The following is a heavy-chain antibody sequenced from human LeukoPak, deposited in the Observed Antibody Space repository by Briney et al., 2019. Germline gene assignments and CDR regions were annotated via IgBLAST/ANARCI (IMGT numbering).Heavy chain of an antibody. V-gene: IGHV3-53*01. CDR1: GFTFSRYW. Sequence: EGSLRLSCAASGFTFSRYWMHWVRQAPGKGLEWVSVIYSGGTTYYTDSVQGRFTISRDNSKNTLYLQMTSLRVEDTAVYYCARGRGGSYTFDYWGQGTLVTVSS. CDR2: IYSGGTT. CDR3: ARGRGGSYTFDY. D-gene: IGHD3-16*01. J-gene: IGHJ4*02.